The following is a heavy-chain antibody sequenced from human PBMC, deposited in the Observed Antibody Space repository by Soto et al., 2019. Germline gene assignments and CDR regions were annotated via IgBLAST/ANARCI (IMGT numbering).Heavy chain of an antibody. V-gene: IGHV1-69*13. CDR3: ARPWRSYYGSGSYRDYYYYGMDV. D-gene: IGHD3-10*01. CDR1: GGTFSSYA. CDR2: IIPIFGTA. Sequence: VASVKVSCKASGGTFSSYAISWVRQAPGQGLEWMGGIIPIFGTANYAQKFQGRVTITADESTSTAYMELSSLRSEDTAVYYCARPWRSYYGSGSYRDYYYYGMDVWGQGTTVTVSS. J-gene: IGHJ6*02.